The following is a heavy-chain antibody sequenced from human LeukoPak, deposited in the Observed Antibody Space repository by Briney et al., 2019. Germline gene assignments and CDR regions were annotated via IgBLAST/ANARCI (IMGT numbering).Heavy chain of an antibody. D-gene: IGHD3-22*01. V-gene: IGHV4-39*01. CDR3: ARYYYDSSGYYIDY. J-gene: IGHJ4*02. Sequence: SETLSLTCTVSGGSISSSSYYWGWIRQPPGKGLEWIGSIYYSGSTYYNPSLKSRVTISVDTSKNQFSLKLSSVTAADTAVYYCARYYYDSSGYYIDYWGQGTLVTVSS. CDR1: GGSISSSSYY. CDR2: IYYSGST.